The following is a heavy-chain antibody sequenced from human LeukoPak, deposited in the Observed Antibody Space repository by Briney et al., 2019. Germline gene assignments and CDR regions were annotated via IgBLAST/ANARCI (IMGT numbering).Heavy chain of an antibody. D-gene: IGHD3-10*01. CDR2: ISGSGDNT. CDR1: GFTFSSYA. J-gene: IGHJ3*02. Sequence: GGSLRLSCAASGFTFSSYAMSWVRQAPGKGLEWVSAISGSGDNTYYADSVKGRFTISRDNSKNTLYLQMNSLRAEDTAVYYCARDPYGSGNYLGAFDIWGQGTMVTVSS. V-gene: IGHV3-23*01. CDR3: ARDPYGSGNYLGAFDI.